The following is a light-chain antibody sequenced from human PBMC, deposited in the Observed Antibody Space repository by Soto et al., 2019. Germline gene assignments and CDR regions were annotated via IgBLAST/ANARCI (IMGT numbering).Light chain of an antibody. CDR1: QAISTW. CDR3: QQANSFPRT. J-gene: IGKJ1*01. CDR2: AAS. V-gene: IGKV1D-12*01. Sequence: DIQMTQSPSSVSASVGDRVTITCRASQAISTWLAWYQQKPGKATKLLIYAASNLLTGVPSRFSGSGSGTDFTLTISSLQPEDFATYYCQQANSFPRTFGQGTKVEIK.